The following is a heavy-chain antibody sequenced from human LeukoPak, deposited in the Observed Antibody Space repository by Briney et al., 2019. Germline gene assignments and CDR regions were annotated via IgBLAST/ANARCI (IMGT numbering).Heavy chain of an antibody. CDR3: ARGAVVVTARYYFDY. CDR2: ISSSSSYI. D-gene: IGHD2-21*02. CDR1: GFTFSSYA. Sequence: GGSLRLSCAASGFTFSSYAMNWVRQAPGKGLEWVSSISSSSSYIYYADSVKGRFTISRDNAKNSLFLQMNSLRAEDTAVYYCARGAVVVTARYYFDYWGQGTLVTVSS. V-gene: IGHV3-21*01. J-gene: IGHJ4*02.